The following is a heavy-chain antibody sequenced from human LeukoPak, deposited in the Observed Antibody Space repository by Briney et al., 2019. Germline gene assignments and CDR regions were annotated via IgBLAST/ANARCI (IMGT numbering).Heavy chain of an antibody. D-gene: IGHD1-26*01. CDR2: IYYSGST. Sequence: SETLSLTCTVSGGSISSYYWSWIRQPPGKGLEWIGYIYYSGSTNYNPSLKSRVTILVDTSKNQFSLKLSSVTAADTAVYYCARRDSGSLDYWGQGTLVTVSS. CDR1: GGSISSYY. V-gene: IGHV4-59*01. CDR3: ARRDSGSLDY. J-gene: IGHJ4*02.